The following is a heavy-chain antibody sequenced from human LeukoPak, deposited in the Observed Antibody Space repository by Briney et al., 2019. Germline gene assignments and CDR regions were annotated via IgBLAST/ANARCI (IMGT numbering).Heavy chain of an antibody. CDR3: YDRRDTAKIYYFDS. D-gene: IGHD5-18*01. CDR1: GGSISSGGYY. Sequence: TLSLTCTVSGGSISSGGYYWSWIRQHPGKGLEWIGYIYYSGSTYYNPSLESRVSIAVDTWNNHVSLKLNSVTPSDTAVYHCYDRRDTAKIYYFDSWGQGNLVTVSS. J-gene: IGHJ4*02. CDR2: IYYSGST. V-gene: IGHV4-31*03.